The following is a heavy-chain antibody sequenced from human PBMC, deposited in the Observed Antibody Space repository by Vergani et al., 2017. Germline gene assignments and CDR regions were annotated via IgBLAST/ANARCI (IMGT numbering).Heavy chain of an antibody. J-gene: IGHJ4*02. CDR3: ARLNSFDLSGFPEY. D-gene: IGHD3-22*01. CDR1: GFTFSSYA. V-gene: IGHV3-23*01. CDR2: ISGSGGST. Sequence: EVQLLESGGGLVQPGGSLRLSCAASGFTFSSYAMSWVRQAPGKGLEWVSAISGSGGSTYYADSVKGRFTVSRDNAKNSLFLQLNGLRAEDTAVYYCARLNSFDLSGFPEYWGQGTLVTVSS.